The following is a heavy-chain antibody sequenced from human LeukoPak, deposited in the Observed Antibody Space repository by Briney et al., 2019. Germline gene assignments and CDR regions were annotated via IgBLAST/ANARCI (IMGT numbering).Heavy chain of an antibody. Sequence: QAGGSLRLSCAASGFTFSSYAMSWVRQAPGKGLEWVSGISGSSGNTYYADSVKGRFTISRDNSKNTLYLQMNSLRAEDTAVYYCAKQLGYCSDGSCYFPYWGQGTLVTVSS. V-gene: IGHV3-23*01. CDR1: GFTFSSYA. D-gene: IGHD2-15*01. CDR3: AKQLGYCSDGSCYFPY. CDR2: ISGSSGNT. J-gene: IGHJ4*02.